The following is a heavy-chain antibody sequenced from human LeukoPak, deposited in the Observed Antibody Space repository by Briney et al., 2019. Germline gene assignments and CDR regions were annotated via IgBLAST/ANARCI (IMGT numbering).Heavy chain of an antibody. V-gene: IGHV3-74*01. Sequence: PGGSLRLSCAASGFTFSSYSMNWVRQAPGKGLVWVSRINSDGSSTRYADSVKGRITRYADSVNGRFSISRDNSKSTLYLQMNSLRAEDTAIYYCARPRVSGSGTYYVFDWWGQGTLVTVSS. CDR3: ARPRVSGSGTYYVFDW. J-gene: IGHJ4*02. CDR2: INSDGSST. CDR1: GFTFSSYS. D-gene: IGHD3-10*01.